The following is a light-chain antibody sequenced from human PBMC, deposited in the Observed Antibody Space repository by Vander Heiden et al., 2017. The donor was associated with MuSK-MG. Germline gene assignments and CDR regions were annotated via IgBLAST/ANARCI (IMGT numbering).Light chain of an antibody. CDR2: EGS. CDR3: CSYAGSSTWV. V-gene: IGLV2-23*01. J-gene: IGLJ3*02. CDR1: SSDVGSYNL. Sequence: QSALTQPASESGSPGQSITISCTGTSSDVGSYNLVSLYQQHPGKAPKLMIYEGSKRPSGVSNRFSGSKSGNTASLTISGLQAEDEADYYCCSYAGSSTWVFGGGTKLTVL.